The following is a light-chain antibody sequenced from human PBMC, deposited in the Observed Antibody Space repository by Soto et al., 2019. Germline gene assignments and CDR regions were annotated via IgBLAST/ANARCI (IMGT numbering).Light chain of an antibody. CDR2: GAS. V-gene: IGKV3-15*01. CDR1: QSISGN. J-gene: IGKJ1*01. Sequence: EIVMTQSPATLSVSPGERATLSCRASQSISGNLAWYQQNPGQAPRLLIYGASTRATGIPARFSGSGSGTEFTLTISRLQSEDAAVYYCQQYNNWPPWTFGQGTKVDI. CDR3: QQYNNWPPWT.